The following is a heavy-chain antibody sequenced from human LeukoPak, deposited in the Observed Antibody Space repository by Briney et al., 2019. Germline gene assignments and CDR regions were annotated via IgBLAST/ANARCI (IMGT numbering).Heavy chain of an antibody. Sequence: SETLSLTCTVSGYSISSGYYWGWIRQPPGKGLEWIGSIYHSGSTYYNPSLKSRVTISADTSKNQFSLQLYSVAPEDTAVYFCARAQGSSSGWWGSWGQGTLVTVSS. CDR1: GYSISSGYY. CDR3: ARAQGSSSGWWGS. CDR2: IYHSGST. V-gene: IGHV4-38-2*02. D-gene: IGHD6-19*01. J-gene: IGHJ5*02.